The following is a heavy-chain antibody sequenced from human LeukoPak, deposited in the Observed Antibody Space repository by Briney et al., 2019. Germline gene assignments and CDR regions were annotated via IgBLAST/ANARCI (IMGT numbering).Heavy chain of an antibody. Sequence: SETLSLTCTVSGGSISSYYWSWIRQPPGKGLEWLGYIYYSWSTNYNPSLKSLVTISVDTSKNQFSLKLSSVTAADTAVYYCARARSITIFGVVIPRGDYMDVWGKGTTVTVSS. CDR1: GGSISSYY. CDR2: IYYSWST. CDR3: ARARSITIFGVVIPRGDYMDV. J-gene: IGHJ6*03. D-gene: IGHD3-3*01. V-gene: IGHV4-59*01.